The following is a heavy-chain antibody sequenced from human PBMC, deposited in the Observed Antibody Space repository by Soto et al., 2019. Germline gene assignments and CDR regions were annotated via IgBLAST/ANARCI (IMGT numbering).Heavy chain of an antibody. CDR2: IYHDGSTK. J-gene: IGHJ6*02. CDR1: GFTFSAYG. D-gene: IGHD6-19*01. V-gene: IGHV3-30*12. Sequence: GGSLRVSCAASGFTFSAYGFNWVRQAPGKGLEWVAVIYHDGSTKYYDDSVNGRFTTTTDNTTNTLYLQKNSLAAEDTAVYYCARPLVAPVAGPYYYGMDVWGQGTTVTVSS. CDR3: ARPLVAPVAGPYYYGMDV.